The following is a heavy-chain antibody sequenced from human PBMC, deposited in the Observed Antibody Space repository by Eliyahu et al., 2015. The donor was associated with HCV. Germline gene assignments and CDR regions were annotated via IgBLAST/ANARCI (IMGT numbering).Heavy chain of an antibody. CDR2: VNPNSGGT. D-gene: IGHD3-16*01. CDR1: GYTFTGYY. Sequence: QVQLVQSGAEVKKPGASVKVSCKASGYTFTGYYMHWVRQAPGQGLEWMGWVNPNSGGTNYAQKFQGRVTMTRDTSISTAYMELSRLRSDDTAVYYCARVAAMIPSTDWFDPWGQGTLVTVSS. CDR3: ARVAAMIPSTDWFDP. J-gene: IGHJ5*02. V-gene: IGHV1-2*02.